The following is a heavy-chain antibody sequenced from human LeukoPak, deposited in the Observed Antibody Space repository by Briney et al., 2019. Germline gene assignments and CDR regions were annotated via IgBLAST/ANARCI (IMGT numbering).Heavy chain of an antibody. CDR3: ARQTGSGLFILP. V-gene: IGHV4-39*01. CDR1: GGSIGSSSYY. CDR2: IYYSGNT. J-gene: IGHJ4*02. Sequence: PSETLSLTCTVSGGSIGSSSYYWGWIRQPPGKGLEWIGSIYYSGNTYYNASLKSQVSISIDTSKNQFSLRLTSVTAADTAVYYCARQTGSGLFILPGGQGTLVTVSS. D-gene: IGHD3/OR15-3a*01.